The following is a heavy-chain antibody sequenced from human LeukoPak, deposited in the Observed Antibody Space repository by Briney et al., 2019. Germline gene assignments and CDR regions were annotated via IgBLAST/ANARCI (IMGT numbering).Heavy chain of an antibody. CDR1: GFSIGTGYS. Sequence: PSETLSLTCSVSGFSIGTGYSWGWIQQPPGKGLEWIGTIYHRGNTYYNPSLMSRVTISLDTSKNQFSLRLTSVTAADTALYYCAREVESWFGDLLSYFDSWGQGTQVTVSS. D-gene: IGHD3-10*01. J-gene: IGHJ4*02. CDR2: IYHRGNT. CDR3: AREVESWFGDLLSYFDS. V-gene: IGHV4-38-2*02.